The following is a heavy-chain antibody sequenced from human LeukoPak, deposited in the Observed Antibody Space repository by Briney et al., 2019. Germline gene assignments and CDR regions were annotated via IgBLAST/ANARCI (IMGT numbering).Heavy chain of an antibody. CDR3: ARDAAYSSFDY. V-gene: IGHV3-7*05. CDR2: IKEDGTKL. Sequence: TGGSLRLSCAASGFTFSTSWMTWVRQAPGKGLEWVATIKEDGTKLNYVGSVRGRFTISRDNARNSLFLQMNSLRAKDTAVYFCARDAAYSSFDYWGQGTLVTVSS. D-gene: IGHD4-11*01. CDR1: GFTFSTSW. J-gene: IGHJ4*02.